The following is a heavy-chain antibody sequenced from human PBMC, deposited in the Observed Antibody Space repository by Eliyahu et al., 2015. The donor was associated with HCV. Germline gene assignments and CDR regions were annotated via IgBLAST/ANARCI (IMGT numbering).Heavy chain of an antibody. CDR3: AKPRDGYDLEGYFDY. Sequence: EVLLVESGGGLIQPGGSLRLSCAASGFTVSTNYMSWVRQAPGKGLEWVSIIYDVGTTHYADSVKGRFAISRDISKNTLYLQMNSLRAEDTAMYYCAKPRDGYDLEGYFDYWGQGTLVTVSS. CDR1: GFTVSTNY. D-gene: IGHD5-12*01. CDR2: IYDVGTT. V-gene: IGHV3-53*01. J-gene: IGHJ4*02.